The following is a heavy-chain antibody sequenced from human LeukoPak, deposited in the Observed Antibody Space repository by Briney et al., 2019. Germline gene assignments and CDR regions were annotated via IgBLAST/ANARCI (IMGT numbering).Heavy chain of an antibody. CDR3: ARDSSITGTKGFDY. V-gene: IGHV4-39*07. CDR2: FYYSGNT. J-gene: IGHJ4*02. CDR1: GDSISSSIYY. Sequence: SETLSLTCAVSGDSISSSIYYWGWIRQPPGKGLEWIGNFYYSGNTYYNPSLKSRVTISLDTSKNQFSLKLSSVTAADTAVYYCARDSSITGTKGFDYWGQGTLVTVSS. D-gene: IGHD1-7*01.